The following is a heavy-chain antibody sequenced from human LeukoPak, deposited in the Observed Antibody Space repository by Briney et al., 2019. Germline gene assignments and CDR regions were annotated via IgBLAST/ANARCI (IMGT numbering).Heavy chain of an antibody. D-gene: IGHD6-19*01. CDR1: GGSISSSSYY. J-gene: IGHJ1*01. CDR3: ARPSSMAVACTYFHH. CDR2: IYYSGST. V-gene: IGHV4-39*02. Sequence: SETLSLTCTVSGGSISSSSYYWGWIRQPPGKGLEWIGSIYYSGSTYYNPSLKSRVTISVDTSKNHCSLELSSVTAADTAVYYCARPSSMAVACTYFHHWGQGTLVTVSS.